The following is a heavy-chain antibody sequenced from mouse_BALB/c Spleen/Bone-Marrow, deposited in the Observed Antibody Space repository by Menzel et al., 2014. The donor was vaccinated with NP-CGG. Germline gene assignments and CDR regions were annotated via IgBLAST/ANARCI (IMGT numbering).Heavy chain of an antibody. V-gene: IGHV2-9*02. CDR2: IWAGGST. D-gene: IGHD1-1*01. CDR3: AREGRGYYGSSGAAMDC. J-gene: IGHJ4*01. Sequence: VQLQQSGPGLVSPSQSLSIPCTVSGFSLTSYGVHWVRQPPGKGLEWLGVIWAGGSTSYNSALVSRLSINQDNSKSQVFLKLNSLQTDDTATYYCAREGRGYYGSSGAAMDCWGQGTSVTVSS. CDR1: GFSLTSYG.